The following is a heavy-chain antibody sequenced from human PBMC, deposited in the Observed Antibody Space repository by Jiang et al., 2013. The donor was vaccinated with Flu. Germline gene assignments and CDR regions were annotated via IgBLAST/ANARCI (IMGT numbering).Heavy chain of an antibody. J-gene: IGHJ4*02. D-gene: IGHD6-19*01. CDR1: GGSFSGYY. Sequence: LLKPSETLSLTCAVYGGSFSGYYWSWTRQPPGKGLEWIGEINPGGSTNYNPSLKSRVTISLDTSKNQFSLTLTSVTAADTAVYFCARERGSGWYPFDCWGQGTLVTVSS. V-gene: IGHV4-34*01. CDR2: INPGGST. CDR3: ARERGSGWYPFDC.